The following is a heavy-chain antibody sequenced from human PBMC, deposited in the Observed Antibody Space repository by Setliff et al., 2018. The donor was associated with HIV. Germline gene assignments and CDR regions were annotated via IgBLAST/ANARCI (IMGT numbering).Heavy chain of an antibody. CDR2: IYAGGST. J-gene: IGHJ5*01. CDR1: GLTDTYNY. CDR3: ARRGVPQQIDLDS. V-gene: IGHV3-53*01. D-gene: IGHD3-10*01. Sequence: PGGSLRLSCAASGLTDTYNYVSWVRQAPGKGLEWVSVIYAGGSTYYADSVKGRFTISRDNSKNMLYLQMDSLRAEDTAMYYCARRGVPQQIDLDSWGHGTLVTVSS.